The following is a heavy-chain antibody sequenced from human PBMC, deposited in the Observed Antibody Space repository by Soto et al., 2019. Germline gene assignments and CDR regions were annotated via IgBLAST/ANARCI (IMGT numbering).Heavy chain of an antibody. CDR3: ARAQPTLYSSSSPFDY. CDR1: GGTFSSYA. CDR2: IIPIFGTA. Sequence: QVQLVQSGAEVKKPGSSVKVSCKASGGTFSSYAISWVRQAPGQGLEWMGGIIPIFGTANYAQKFQGRVTITADESTSTAYMELNSLRSEDTAVYYCARAQPTLYSSSSPFDYWGQGTLVTVSS. V-gene: IGHV1-69*01. D-gene: IGHD6-6*01. J-gene: IGHJ4*02.